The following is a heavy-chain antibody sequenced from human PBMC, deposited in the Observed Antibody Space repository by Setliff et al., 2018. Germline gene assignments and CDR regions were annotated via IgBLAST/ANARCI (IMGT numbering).Heavy chain of an antibody. V-gene: IGHV1-46*01. CDR2: IHPGGGSS. D-gene: IGHD6-13*01. CDR1: GYAFASHY. J-gene: IGHJ4*02. Sequence: ASVKVSCKASGYAFASHYMHWVRQAPGQGLEWMGLIHPGGGSSSPAEKFEGRVTMTRDTSTSTVYMELSSLRSDDTAIYFCARAGLASAGRKGIFGHWGQGTLVTVSS. CDR3: ARAGLASAGRKGIFGH.